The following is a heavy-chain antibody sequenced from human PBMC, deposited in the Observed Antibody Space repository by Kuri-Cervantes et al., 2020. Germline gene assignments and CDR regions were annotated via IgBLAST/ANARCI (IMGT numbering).Heavy chain of an antibody. CDR1: GFTFSSYA. J-gene: IGHJ2*01. V-gene: IGHV3-30*01. CDR2: ISYDGSNK. CDR3: ARGGYSSSRARWYFDL. D-gene: IGHD6-13*01. Sequence: GGSLRLSCAASGFTFSSYAMHWVRQAPGKGLEWVAVISYDGSNKYYADSVKGRFTISRDNSKNTLYLQMNSLRAEDTAVYYCARGGYSSSRARWYFDLWGRGTLVTVSS.